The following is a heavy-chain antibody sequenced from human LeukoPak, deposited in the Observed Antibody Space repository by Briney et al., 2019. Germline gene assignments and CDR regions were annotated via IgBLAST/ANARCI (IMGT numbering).Heavy chain of an antibody. D-gene: IGHD6-13*01. CDR3: ASLRGPIAAAGKGT. CDR2: INHSGST. Sequence: SQTLSLTCTVSGGSISSGGYYWSWIRQPPGKGLEWIGEINHSGSTNYNPSLKSRVTISVDTSKNQFSLKLSSVTAADTAVYYCASLRGPIAAAGKGTWGQGTLVTVSS. V-gene: IGHV4-30-2*01. CDR1: GGSISSGGYY. J-gene: IGHJ4*02.